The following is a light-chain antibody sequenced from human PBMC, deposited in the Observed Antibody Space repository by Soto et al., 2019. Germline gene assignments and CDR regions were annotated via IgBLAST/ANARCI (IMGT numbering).Light chain of an antibody. J-gene: IGLJ3*02. V-gene: IGLV2-14*01. CDR2: EVT. CDR3: SSYTNLNTRV. Sequence: QSVLTQPASVSASPVQSITISCTGTSSDVGGYNSVSWYRQHPGRVPELVIYEVTNRPSGVSSRFSGSKSGNTASLTISGLQTEDEAEYYCSSYTNLNTRVFGGGTQLTVL. CDR1: SSDVGGYNS.